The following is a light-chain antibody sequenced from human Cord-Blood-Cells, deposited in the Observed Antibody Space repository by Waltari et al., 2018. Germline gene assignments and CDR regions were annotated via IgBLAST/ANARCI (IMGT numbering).Light chain of an antibody. CDR2: DVS. CDR3: SSYTSSSTVV. V-gene: IGLV2-14*01. J-gene: IGLJ2*01. Sequence: QSALTQPASVSGSPGQSITISCTGTSSDVGGYNYVSWYQQHPGKAPKLMIYDVSNPPAGGSTRFSGTQSGNTASLTISGLQADDEADYYGSSYTSSSTVVFGGGTKLTVL. CDR1: SSDVGGYNY.